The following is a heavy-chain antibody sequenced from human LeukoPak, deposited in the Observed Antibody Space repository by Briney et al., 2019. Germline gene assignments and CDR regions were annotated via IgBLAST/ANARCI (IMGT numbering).Heavy chain of an antibody. CDR2: MNPNSGNT. V-gene: IGHV1-8*01. CDR3: ARTEGYCSRTSCYPNWFDP. J-gene: IGHJ5*02. D-gene: IGHD2-2*01. CDR1: GYTFTSYD. Sequence: ASVKVSCKASGYTFTSYDINWVRQATGQGLEGMGWMNPNSGNTGYAQKFQGRVTMTRNTSISTAYMELSSLTSEDTAVYYCARTEGYCSRTSCYPNWFDPWGQGTLVTVSS.